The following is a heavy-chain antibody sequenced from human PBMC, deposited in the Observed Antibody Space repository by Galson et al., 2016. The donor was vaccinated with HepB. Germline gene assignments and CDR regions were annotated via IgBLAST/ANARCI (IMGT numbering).Heavy chain of an antibody. CDR1: GFTFSSYG. J-gene: IGHJ4*02. D-gene: IGHD3-10*01. Sequence: SLRLSCATSGFTFSSYGMHWVRQAPGKGLEWLAVIWYDGSNKYYADSVKGRFTISRDNSKNTLYLQMNSLRAEDTAVFYCARENFYGSGTYLDYWGQGTLVTVSS. CDR3: ARENFYGSGTYLDY. V-gene: IGHV3-33*01. CDR2: IWYDGSNK.